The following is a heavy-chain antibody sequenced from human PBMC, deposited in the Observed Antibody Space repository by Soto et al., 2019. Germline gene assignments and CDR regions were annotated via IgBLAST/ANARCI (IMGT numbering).Heavy chain of an antibody. Sequence: SETLSLTCTVSGGSISSSSYYWGWIRQPPGKGLEWIGSIYYSGSTYYNPSLKSRVTISVDTSKNQFSLKLSSVTAADTAVYYCARLRLNAYYDFWSGYNPIHVGEDYFDYWGQGTLVTVSS. CDR2: IYYSGST. D-gene: IGHD3-3*01. J-gene: IGHJ4*02. CDR1: GGSISSSSYY. CDR3: ARLRLNAYYDFWSGYNPIHVGEDYFDY. V-gene: IGHV4-39*01.